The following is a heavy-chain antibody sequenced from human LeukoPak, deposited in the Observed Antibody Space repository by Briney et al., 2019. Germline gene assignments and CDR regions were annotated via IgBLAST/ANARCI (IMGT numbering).Heavy chain of an antibody. V-gene: IGHV4-59*01. CDR2: IFHSGGT. CDR3: ARARGGSYGFNFDT. J-gene: IGHJ4*02. CDR1: GGSISTFF. Sequence: AETLSLTCTVSGGSISTFFWTWIRQSPEKGLEWIGHIFHSGGTYYSPSLKSRVSISVDTSKNQFSLKMNSMTAADTAVYYCARARGGSYGFNFDTWGQGALVTVSS. D-gene: IGHD1-26*01.